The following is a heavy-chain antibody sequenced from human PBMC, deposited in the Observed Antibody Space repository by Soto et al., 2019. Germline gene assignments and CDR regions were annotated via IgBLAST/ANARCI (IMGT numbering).Heavy chain of an antibody. D-gene: IGHD2-15*01. V-gene: IGHV3-33*01. CDR3: ARDRGWVMCSGGSCYPNRYYYYYGMDV. CDR1: GFTFSSYG. CDR2: IWYDGSNK. J-gene: IGHJ6*02. Sequence: GGSLRLSCAASGFTFSSYGMHWVRQAPGKGLEWVAVIWYDGSNKYYADSVKGRFTISRDNSKNTLYLQMNSLRAEDTAVYYCARDRGWVMCSGGSCYPNRYYYYYGMDVWGQGTTVTVSS.